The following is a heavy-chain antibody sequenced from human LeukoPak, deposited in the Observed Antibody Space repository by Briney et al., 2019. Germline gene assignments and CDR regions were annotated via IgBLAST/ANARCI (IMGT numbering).Heavy chain of an antibody. Sequence: ASVKVSCKVSGYTLTELSMHWVRQAPGKGLEWMGGFDPEDGETIYAQRFQGRVTMTEDTSRDTAYMELSSLRSEDTAVYYCAPGNSVFWGGYYLATGGREPLVTFSS. J-gene: IGHJ4*02. CDR3: APGNSVFWGGYYLAT. D-gene: IGHD3-3*01. CDR2: FDPEDGET. CDR1: GYTLTELS. V-gene: IGHV1-24*01.